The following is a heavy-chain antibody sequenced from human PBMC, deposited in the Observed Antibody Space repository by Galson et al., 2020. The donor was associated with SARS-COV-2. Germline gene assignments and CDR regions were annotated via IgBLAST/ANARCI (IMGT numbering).Heavy chain of an antibody. CDR1: GFTFNTYA. J-gene: IGHJ5*02. CDR3: EKDWDHGDVLPNWFVP. V-gene: IGHV3-23*01. D-gene: IGHD4-17*01. CDR2: ISGSSDTT. Sequence: GESLKISCKTFGFTFNTYAMTWVRKAPAKALEWVSTISGSSDTTYYADAVKGRLIISRDNSKNTLYLQMNSLRDEDTAVYYCEKDWDHGDVLPNWFVPWGQGSLVTFSS.